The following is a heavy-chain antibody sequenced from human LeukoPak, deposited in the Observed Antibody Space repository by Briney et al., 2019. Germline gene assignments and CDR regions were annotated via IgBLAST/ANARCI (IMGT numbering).Heavy chain of an antibody. V-gene: IGHV4-31*03. CDR1: GGSISSGGYY. D-gene: IGHD6-13*01. CDR3: ARRYSSSWYAGEYSWFDP. Sequence: SETLSLTCTVSGGSISSGGYYWSWIRQHPGKGLEWIGYIYYSGSTYYNPSLKSRVTISVDTSKNQFSLKLSSVTAADTAVYYCARRYSSSWYAGEYSWFDPWGQGTLVTVSS. CDR2: IYYSGST. J-gene: IGHJ5*02.